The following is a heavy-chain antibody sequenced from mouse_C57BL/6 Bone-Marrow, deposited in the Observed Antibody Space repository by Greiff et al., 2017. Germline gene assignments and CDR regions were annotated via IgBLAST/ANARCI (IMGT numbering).Heavy chain of an antibody. CDR1: GFNIKDDY. J-gene: IGHJ4*01. CDR2: IDPENGDT. Sequence: VQLKQSGAELVRPGASVKLSCTASGFNIKDDYMHWVKQRPEQGLEWIGWIDPENGDTEYASKFQGKATITADTSSNTAYLQLSSLTSEDTAVYYCTTTGSSYAMDYRGQGTSVTVSS. CDR3: TTTGSSYAMDY. V-gene: IGHV14-4*01. D-gene: IGHD1-1*01.